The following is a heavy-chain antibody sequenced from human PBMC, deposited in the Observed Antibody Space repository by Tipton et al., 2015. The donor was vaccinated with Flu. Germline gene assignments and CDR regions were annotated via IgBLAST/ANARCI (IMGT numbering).Heavy chain of an antibody. CDR3: ARGGVTAVGTPSIGMDV. J-gene: IGHJ6*02. Sequence: TLSLTCTVSGGSISSYYWSWIRQPPGKGLEWIGYIYYSGSTNYNPSLKSRVTISVDTSKNQFSLKLSSVTAADTAVYYCARGGVTAVGTPSIGMDVWGQGTMVTVSS. CDR1: GGSISSYY. D-gene: IGHD6-13*01. V-gene: IGHV4-59*01. CDR2: IYYSGST.